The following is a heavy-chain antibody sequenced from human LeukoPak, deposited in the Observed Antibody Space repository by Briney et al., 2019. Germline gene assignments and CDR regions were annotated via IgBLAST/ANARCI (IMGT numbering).Heavy chain of an antibody. CDR2: IIPIFGTA. CDR1: GGTFSSYA. CDR3: GKGYIGAEAEI. Sequence: SVKVSCKSPGGTFSSYAISWVRQAPGQGLEWMGGIIPIFGTANYAQKFQGRVTITADESTSTAYMELSSLRSEDTAVYYCGKGYIGAEAEIWGQGTLVTVSS. D-gene: IGHD6-13*01. J-gene: IGHJ4*02. V-gene: IGHV1-69*01.